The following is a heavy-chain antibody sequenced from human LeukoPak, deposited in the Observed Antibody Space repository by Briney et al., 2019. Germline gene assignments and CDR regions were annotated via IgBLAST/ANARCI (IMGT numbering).Heavy chain of an antibody. V-gene: IGHV3-9*01. Sequence: QPGGSLRLSCAASGFILDDYAMHWVRQAPGKGLEWVSGSSANSGGIGYADSVQGRFTISRDNAKNSLYLQMNSLRPEDTAFYYCAKDVQMTGNAYYNYFDYWGQGTLVTVSS. D-gene: IGHD3-22*01. CDR2: SSANSGGI. CDR1: GFILDDYA. CDR3: AKDVQMTGNAYYNYFDY. J-gene: IGHJ4*02.